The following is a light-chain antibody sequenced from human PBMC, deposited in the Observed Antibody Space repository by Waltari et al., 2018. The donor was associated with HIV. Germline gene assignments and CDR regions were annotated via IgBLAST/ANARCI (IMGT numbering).Light chain of an antibody. V-gene: IGLV2-14*01. J-gene: IGLJ1*01. Sequence: QSALTQPASVSGSPGQSITISCTGTSSDVGGYNYVPWYQQHPGKAPKLMIYEVSNRPSGVSNRFSGSKSGNTASLTISGLQAEDEADYYCSSYTSSSTSHVFGTGTKVTVL. CDR1: SSDVGGYNY. CDR2: EVS. CDR3: SSYTSSSTSHV.